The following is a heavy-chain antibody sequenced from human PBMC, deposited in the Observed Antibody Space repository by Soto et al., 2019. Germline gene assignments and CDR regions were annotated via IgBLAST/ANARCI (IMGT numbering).Heavy chain of an antibody. J-gene: IGHJ6*03. D-gene: IGHD3-10*01. CDR2: ISSSSSYI. V-gene: IGHV3-21*01. CDR3: ARDSRREHTYYYGSGSSYYMDV. Sequence: GSLRLSCAASGFTFSSYSMNWVRQAPGKGLEWVSSISSSSSYIYYADSVKGRFTISRDNAKNSLYLQMNSLRAEDTAVYYCARDSRREHTYYYGSGSSYYMDVWGKGTTVTVSS. CDR1: GFTFSSYS.